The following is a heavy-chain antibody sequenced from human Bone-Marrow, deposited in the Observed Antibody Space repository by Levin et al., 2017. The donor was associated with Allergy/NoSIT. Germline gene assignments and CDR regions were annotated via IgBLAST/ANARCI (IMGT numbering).Heavy chain of an antibody. D-gene: IGHD2-2*01. CDR3: ARVAPAASYYYGIDV. Sequence: SETLSLTCPVSGYSINADYYWGWIRQSPGKGLEWIGNIRHSGSTNYNPSLEGRVSISIDTSKNQFSLRLSSVTAADTAVYYCARVAPAASYYYGIDVWGQGTTVTVSS. CDR1: GYSINADYY. CDR2: IRHSGST. J-gene: IGHJ6*02. V-gene: IGHV4-38-2*02.